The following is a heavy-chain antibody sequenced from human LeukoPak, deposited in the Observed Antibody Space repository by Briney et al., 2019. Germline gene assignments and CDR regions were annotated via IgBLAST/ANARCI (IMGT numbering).Heavy chain of an antibody. V-gene: IGHV1-2*02. CDR1: GYTFTGYY. J-gene: IGHJ4*02. Sequence: ASVTVSCKASGYTFTGYYMHWVRQAPGQGLEWMGWINPNSGGTNYAQKFQGRVTMTRDTSISTAYMELSRLRSDDTAVYYCARGYYGDYGGGLDYWGQGTLVTVSS. CDR2: INPNSGGT. CDR3: ARGYYGDYGGGLDY. D-gene: IGHD4-17*01.